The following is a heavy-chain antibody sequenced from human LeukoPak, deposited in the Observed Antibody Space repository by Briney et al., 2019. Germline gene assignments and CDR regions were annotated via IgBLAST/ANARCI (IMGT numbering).Heavy chain of an antibody. D-gene: IGHD5-12*01. J-gene: IGHJ4*02. Sequence: GGSLRLSCAASGFTFSNAWMSWVHQAPGKGLEWVGRIKSKTDGGTTDYAAPVKGRFTISRDDSKNTLYLQMNSLRAEDTAVYYCARGYSGYDWGVDYWGQGTLVTVSS. V-gene: IGHV3-15*01. CDR3: ARGYSGYDWGVDY. CDR1: GFTFSNAW. CDR2: IKSKTDGGTT.